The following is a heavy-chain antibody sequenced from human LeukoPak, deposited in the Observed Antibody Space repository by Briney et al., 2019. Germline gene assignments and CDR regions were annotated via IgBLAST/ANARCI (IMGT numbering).Heavy chain of an antibody. CDR2: INHSGST. V-gene: IGHV4-34*01. CDR1: GGSFSGYY. D-gene: IGHD3-22*01. Sequence: SETLSLTCAVYGGSFSGYYWSWIRQPPGKGLEWIGEINHSGSTNYNPSLKSRVTISVDTSKNQFSLKLSSVTAADTAVYYCARAQTYYYDSSGYPIGAFDIWGQGTMVTVSS. CDR3: ARAQTYYYDSSGYPIGAFDI. J-gene: IGHJ3*02.